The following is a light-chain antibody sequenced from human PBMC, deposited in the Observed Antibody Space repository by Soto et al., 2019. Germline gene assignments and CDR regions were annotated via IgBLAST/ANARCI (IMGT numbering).Light chain of an antibody. CDR3: QQYYKWPWT. Sequence: EIVLTQSPGTLSLSPGERATLSCRASQSVSSDLAWYQQKPGQAPRLFIYGASTRATGIPARFSGSGSGTEFTLTISGLQSEDFAVYYCQQYYKWPWTFGPGTKV. J-gene: IGKJ1*01. V-gene: IGKV3-15*01. CDR1: QSVSSD. CDR2: GAS.